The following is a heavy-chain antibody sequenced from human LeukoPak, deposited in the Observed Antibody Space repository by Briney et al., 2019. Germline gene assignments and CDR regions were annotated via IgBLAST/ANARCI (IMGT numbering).Heavy chain of an antibody. V-gene: IGHV4-59*02. J-gene: IGHJ5*02. CDR2: IFYRENP. CDR3: ARHYFGSRSYYNVGWFDP. CDR1: GGSVSISY. D-gene: IGHD3-10*01. Sequence: SDTLSLTCTLSGGSVSISYWSWIRQPPGKGLEGIGYIFYRENPNYNPSLKGRVPISIEMSKNQFSPTLRPVTAPDPAVYFFARHYFGSRSYYNVGWFDPWGQGTLVTVSS.